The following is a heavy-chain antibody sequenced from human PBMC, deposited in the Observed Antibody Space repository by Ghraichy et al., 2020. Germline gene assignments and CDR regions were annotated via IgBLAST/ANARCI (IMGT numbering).Heavy chain of an antibody. J-gene: IGHJ4*02. V-gene: IGHV3-30*02. CDR3: AKDSITMVRGVIIPVDY. D-gene: IGHD3-10*01. CDR1: GFTFSSYG. CDR2: IRYDGSNK. Sequence: GSLRLSCAASGFTFSSYGMHWVRQAPGKGLEWVAFIRYDGSNKYYADSVKGRFTISRDNSKNTLYLQMNSLRAEDTAVYYCAKDSITMVRGVIIPVDYWGQGTLVTVSS.